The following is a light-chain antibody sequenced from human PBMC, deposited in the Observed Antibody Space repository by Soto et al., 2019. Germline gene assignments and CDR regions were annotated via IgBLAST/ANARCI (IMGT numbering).Light chain of an antibody. CDR1: QSVLYSSNNRDS. CDR3: QQYNNWPLT. J-gene: IGKJ4*01. V-gene: IGKV4-1*01. CDR2: WAS. Sequence: DIVMTQSPDSLAVSLGERATINCKSSQSVLYSSNNRDSLAWYQQKPGLPPKLLIYWASIRASGVPDRFSGGGSGTDFTLTISSLQAEDVAVYYCQQYNNWPLTFGGGTKVEIK.